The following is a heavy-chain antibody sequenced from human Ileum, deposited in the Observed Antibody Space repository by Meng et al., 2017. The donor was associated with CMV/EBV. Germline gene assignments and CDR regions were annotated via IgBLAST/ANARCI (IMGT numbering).Heavy chain of an antibody. CDR1: GFTFSSYW. Sequence: GGSLRLSCAASGFTFSSYWMHWVRQAPGKGLVWVSRINSDGSSTTYADSVRGRFTISRDNAKNPLYLQMNTLRAEDTAMYYCARARGMYSAYDPFDYWGQGTLVTVSS. CDR2: INSDGSST. J-gene: IGHJ4*02. V-gene: IGHV3-74*01. D-gene: IGHD5-12*01. CDR3: ARARGMYSAYDPFDY.